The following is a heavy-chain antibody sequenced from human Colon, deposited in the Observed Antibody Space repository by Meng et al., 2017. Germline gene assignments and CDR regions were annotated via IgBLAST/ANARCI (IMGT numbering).Heavy chain of an antibody. CDR2: TYQNGRP. Sequence: QGRLQGSGPVRVKPSGTLSLTCPVSGGSITSSDWWSWVRQTPGKGLEWIGETYQNGRPNYNPSLKSRVTISVDKSKNQFSLNMTSVTAADTAVYYCAREVVVAGTRNWLDPWGQGILVTVSS. D-gene: IGHD6-19*01. J-gene: IGHJ5*02. V-gene: IGHV4-4*02. CDR1: GGSITSSDW. CDR3: AREVVVAGTRNWLDP.